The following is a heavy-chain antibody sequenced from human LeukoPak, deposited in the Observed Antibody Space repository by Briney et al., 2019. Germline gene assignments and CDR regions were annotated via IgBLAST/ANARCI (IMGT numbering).Heavy chain of an antibody. J-gene: IGHJ4*02. Sequence: PSETLSLTCTVSGGSISNYYWNCIRQPPGKGLEWIGYIYYTGNTNYNPSLKSRVTISVDTSKNQFSLKLSSVTAADTAVYYCARRGISSSLTPALDYWGQGTLVTVSS. CDR2: IYYTGNT. D-gene: IGHD6-6*01. V-gene: IGHV4-59*08. CDR3: ARRGISSSLTPALDY. CDR1: GGSISNYY.